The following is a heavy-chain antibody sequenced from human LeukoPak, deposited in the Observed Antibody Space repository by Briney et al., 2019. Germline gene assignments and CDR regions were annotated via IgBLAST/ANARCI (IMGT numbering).Heavy chain of an antibody. CDR1: GFTFSGYG. CDR3: AKGPRYCSGGSCDLSQDC. J-gene: IGHJ4*02. V-gene: IGHV3-30*18. CDR2: ISYDGSNK. Sequence: GRSLRLSCAASGFTFSGYGMHWVRQAPDKGLEWVAVISYDGSNKYYADSVKGRFSRDNSKNTLYLQMNSLRAEDTAVYYCAKGPRYCSGGSCDLSQDCWGQGTLVTVSS. D-gene: IGHD2-15*01.